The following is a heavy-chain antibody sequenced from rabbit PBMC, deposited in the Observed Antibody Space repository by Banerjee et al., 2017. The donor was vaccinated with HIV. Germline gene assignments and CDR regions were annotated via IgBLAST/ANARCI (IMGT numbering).Heavy chain of an antibody. CDR3: VRDWDTMTMIGL. D-gene: IGHD2-1*01. Sequence: QEQLVESGGGLVQPGGSLKLSCKASGFDFSSYGVSWVRQAPGKGLEWIGYIDPVFGSTYYASWVNGRFTISSHNAQNTLYLQLNSLTAADTATYFCVRDWDTMTMIGLWGQGTLVTVS. CDR2: IDPVFGST. V-gene: IGHV1S47*01. CDR1: GFDFSSYG. J-gene: IGHJ4*01.